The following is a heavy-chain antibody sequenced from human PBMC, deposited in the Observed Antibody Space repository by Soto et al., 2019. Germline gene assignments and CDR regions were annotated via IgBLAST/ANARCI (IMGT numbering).Heavy chain of an antibody. CDR1: GYTFTSYY. CDR2: INPSGGST. Sequence: QVQLVQSGAEVKKPGASVKVSCKASGYTFTSYYMHWVRQAPGQGLEWMGIINPSGGSTSYAQKFQGRVTMTXXTXTXXVYMELCSLRSEDTAVYYCARARSEAVAGTSWFDPWGQGTLVTVSS. V-gene: IGHV1-46*01. CDR3: ARARSEAVAGTSWFDP. D-gene: IGHD6-19*01. J-gene: IGHJ5*02.